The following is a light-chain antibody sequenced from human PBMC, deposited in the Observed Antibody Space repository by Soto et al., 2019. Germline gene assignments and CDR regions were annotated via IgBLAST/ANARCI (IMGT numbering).Light chain of an antibody. CDR3: QQYNNWPPWT. Sequence: EILLTQSPGTRCLSPGERATLSCRASQSLSSIYLAWYQQKPGQAPRLVIYGASTRATGIPASFSGSGSGTEFTLTISSLQSEDFAVYSCQQYNNWPPWTFGQGTKVDI. CDR2: GAS. CDR1: QSLSSIY. V-gene: IGKV3-15*01. J-gene: IGKJ1*01.